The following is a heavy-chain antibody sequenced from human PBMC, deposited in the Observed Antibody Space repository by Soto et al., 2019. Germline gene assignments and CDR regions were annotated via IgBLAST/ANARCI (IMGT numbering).Heavy chain of an antibody. CDR2: IYYSGST. CDR1: GGSISSYY. Sequence: SETLSLTCTVSGGSISSYYWSWIRQPPGKGLEWIGYIYYSGSTNYNPSLKSRVTISVDTSKNQFSLKLSSVTAADTAVYYCARSTRREYDILTGYYIDYYYYYMDVWGKGTTVTVSS. CDR3: ARSTRREYDILTGYYIDYYYYYMDV. D-gene: IGHD3-9*01. J-gene: IGHJ6*03. V-gene: IGHV4-59*08.